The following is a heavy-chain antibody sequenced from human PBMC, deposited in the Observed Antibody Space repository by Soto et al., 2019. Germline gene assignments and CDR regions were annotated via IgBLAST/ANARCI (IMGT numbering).Heavy chain of an antibody. Sequence: PSETLSLTCTVSGGSVSSGSYYWSWIRQPPGKGLEWVSSIGNKGDYIYHADSVKGRFTISRDNSKNTLFLQMNSLRAEDTAIYYCAKEGGYCISPTCPRRVDSWGQGTLVTVSS. CDR3: AKEGGYCISPTCPRRVDS. CDR1: GGSVSSGSYY. CDR2: IGNKGDYI. V-gene: IGHV3-23*01. J-gene: IGHJ4*02. D-gene: IGHD2-2*01.